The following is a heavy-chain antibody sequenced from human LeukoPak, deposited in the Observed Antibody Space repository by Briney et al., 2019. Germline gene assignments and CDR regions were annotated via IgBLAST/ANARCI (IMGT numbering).Heavy chain of an antibody. CDR1: GVSFSGYY. D-gene: IGHD3-16*01. CDR3: ARVHMSLMRLGRGVVDY. V-gene: IGHV4-34*01. Sequence: SETLSLTCAVYGVSFSGYYWSWIRQPPGKGLEWIGEINHSGSTNYNPSLKSRVTISVDTSKNQFSLKLSSVTAADTAVYYCARVHMSLMRLGRGVVDYWGQGTLVTVSS. CDR2: INHSGST. J-gene: IGHJ4*02.